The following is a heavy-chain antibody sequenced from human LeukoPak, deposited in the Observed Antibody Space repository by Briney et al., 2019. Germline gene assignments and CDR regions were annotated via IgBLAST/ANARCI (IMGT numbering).Heavy chain of an antibody. J-gene: IGHJ6*02. D-gene: IGHD3/OR15-3a*01. CDR1: GFTVSSNY. CDR3: ATSGLNYYHYGMDV. Sequence: GGSLRLSCAASGFTVSSNYMSWVRQAPGKGLEWVSVIYNGGSTYYADSVKGRFTSSRDNSKNTLYLQMNSLRAEDTAVYYCATSGLNYYHYGMDVWGQGTTVTVSS. CDR2: IYNGGST. V-gene: IGHV3-66*01.